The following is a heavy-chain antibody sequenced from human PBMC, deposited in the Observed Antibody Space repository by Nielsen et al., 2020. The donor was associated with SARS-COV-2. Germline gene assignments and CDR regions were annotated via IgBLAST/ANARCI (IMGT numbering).Heavy chain of an antibody. CDR2: IYPGDSDT. V-gene: IGHV5-51*01. Sequence: GESLKISCRGSGYSFSTFWIGWVRQMPGKGLEYMGIIYPGDSDTRYSPSFQGQVTISADKSISTAYLQWSSLKASDTAMYYCARYGAAATGSYGFDIWGQGTMVTVSS. D-gene: IGHD6-13*01. CDR3: ARYGAAATGSYGFDI. J-gene: IGHJ3*02. CDR1: GYSFSTFW.